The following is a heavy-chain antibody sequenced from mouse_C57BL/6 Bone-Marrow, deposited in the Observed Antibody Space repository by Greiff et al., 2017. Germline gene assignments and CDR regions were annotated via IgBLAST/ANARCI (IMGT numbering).Heavy chain of an antibody. V-gene: IGHV5-6*02. J-gene: IGHJ1*03. CDR3: ARHRTGTYFDV. CDR1: GFTFSSYG. CDR2: ISSGGSYT. D-gene: IGHD4-1*01. Sequence: DVMLVESGGDLVKPGGSLKLSCAASGFTFSSYGMSWVRQTPDKRLEWVATISSGGSYTYYPDSVKGRFTISRDNAKNTLYLQMSSLKSEDTAMDYCARHRTGTYFDVWGTGTTVTVSS.